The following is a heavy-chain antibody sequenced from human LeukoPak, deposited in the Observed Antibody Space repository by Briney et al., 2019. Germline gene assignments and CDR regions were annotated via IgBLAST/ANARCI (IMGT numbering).Heavy chain of an antibody. CDR1: GFNVSSNY. CDR3: ARGGTRGVSTGRIDY. Sequence: GGSLRLSCAASGFNVSSNYMSWVRQAPGKGLEWVSVIYGAGSTYYDVSVMGRFPISRHDSQNTLFFQMISLRAADTAVYYCARGGTRGVSTGRIDYWGQGTLVTVSS. D-gene: IGHD6-19*01. V-gene: IGHV3-53*04. CDR2: IYGAGST. J-gene: IGHJ4*02.